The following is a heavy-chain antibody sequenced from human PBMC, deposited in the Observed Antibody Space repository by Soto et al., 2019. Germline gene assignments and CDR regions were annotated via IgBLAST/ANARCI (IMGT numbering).Heavy chain of an antibody. V-gene: IGHV3-74*01. CDR2: VNIDESRT. Sequence: EVQLVESGGGLVQPGGSLRLSCGASGFTFSSYWMYWVRQAPGKGLVWVSRVNIDESRTSYADSVKGRFTISRDNAKNTLYLQMNSLRAEDTAVYYCARVLNGQWYFDYWGQGTQVTVSS. CDR3: ARVLNGQWYFDY. J-gene: IGHJ4*02. CDR1: GFTFSSYW. D-gene: IGHD6-19*01.